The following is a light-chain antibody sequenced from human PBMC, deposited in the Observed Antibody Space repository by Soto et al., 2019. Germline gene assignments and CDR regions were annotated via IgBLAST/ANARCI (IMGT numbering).Light chain of an antibody. CDR2: TAS. Sequence: DIQMTQSPSSLSASVGDRVTITCRASQDISNYLAWYQQKPGKATKLLIYTASTLQSGVPSRFSGSGSGTEFTLTINSLQPEDFAAYYCQQLYTYPLTFGGGTKVDI. J-gene: IGKJ4*01. CDR1: QDISNY. CDR3: QQLYTYPLT. V-gene: IGKV1-9*01.